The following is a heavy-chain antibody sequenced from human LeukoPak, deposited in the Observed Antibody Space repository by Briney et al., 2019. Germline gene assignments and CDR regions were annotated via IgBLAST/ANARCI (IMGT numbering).Heavy chain of an antibody. Sequence: ASVTVSCTASGGTFSSYAISWVRQAPGQGLEWMGRIIPILGIANYAQKFQGRVTITADKSTSTAYMELSSLRSDDTAVYYCARRAAAGDYWGQGTLVTVSS. CDR3: ARRAAAGDY. D-gene: IGHD6-13*01. J-gene: IGHJ4*02. V-gene: IGHV1-69*04. CDR1: GGTFSSYA. CDR2: IIPILGIA.